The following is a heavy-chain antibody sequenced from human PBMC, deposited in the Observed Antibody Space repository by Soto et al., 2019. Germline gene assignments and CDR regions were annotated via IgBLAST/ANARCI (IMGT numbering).Heavy chain of an antibody. J-gene: IGHJ4*02. CDR2: ISYDGSNK. D-gene: IGHD2-15*01. V-gene: IGHV3-30*18. CDR1: GFTFSSYG. Sequence: QVQLVESGGGVVQPGRSLRLSCAASGFTFSSYGMHWVRQAPGKGLEWVAVISYDGSNKYYADSVKGRFIISRDNSKNTLYLQMNSLRAEDTAVYYCAKDQGCSGGSCYPWYFDYWGQGTLVTVSS. CDR3: AKDQGCSGGSCYPWYFDY.